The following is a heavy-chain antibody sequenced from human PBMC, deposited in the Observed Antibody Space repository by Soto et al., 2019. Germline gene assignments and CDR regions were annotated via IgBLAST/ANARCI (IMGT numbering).Heavy chain of an antibody. CDR2: IIPIFGTA. D-gene: IGHD6-13*01. J-gene: IGHJ4*02. CDR3: ARVVPLYSSSWYGLVN. CDR1: GGTFSSYA. V-gene: IGHV1-69*13. Sequence: SVKVSCKASGGTFSSYAISWVRQAPGQGLEWMGGIIPIFGTANYAQKFQGRVTITADESTSTAYMELSSLRSEDTAVYYCARVVPLYSSSWYGLVNWGQGTLVTVSS.